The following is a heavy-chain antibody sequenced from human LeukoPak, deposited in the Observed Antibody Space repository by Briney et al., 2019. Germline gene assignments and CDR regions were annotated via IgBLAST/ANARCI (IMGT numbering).Heavy chain of an antibody. CDR2: INEGSNNI. J-gene: IGHJ4*02. Sequence: GGSLRLSCAASGFTFRRHSMNWIRQAPGKGLEWISYINEGSNNIFYADSVKGRFTISRDNAKNSLHLQMNSLRVDDTAVYYCARDDLTNGYNGNFWGQGTLVTVSS. D-gene: IGHD5-24*01. V-gene: IGHV3-48*01. CDR1: GFTFRRHS. CDR3: ARDDLTNGYNGNF.